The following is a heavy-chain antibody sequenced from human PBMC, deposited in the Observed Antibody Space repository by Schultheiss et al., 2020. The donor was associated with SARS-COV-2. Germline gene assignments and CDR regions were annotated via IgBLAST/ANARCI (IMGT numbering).Heavy chain of an antibody. CDR3: ARDGGIYDYIWGSYRPTAYYYMDV. J-gene: IGHJ6*03. CDR1: GFTFSSYG. Sequence: GGSLRLSCAASGFTFSSYGMHWVRQAPGKGLEWVAVIWYDGSNKYYADSVKGRFTISRDNSKNTLYLQMNSPRAEDTAVYYCARDGGIYDYIWGSYRPTAYYYMDVWGKGTTVTVSS. V-gene: IGHV3-33*01. D-gene: IGHD3-16*02. CDR2: IWYDGSNK.